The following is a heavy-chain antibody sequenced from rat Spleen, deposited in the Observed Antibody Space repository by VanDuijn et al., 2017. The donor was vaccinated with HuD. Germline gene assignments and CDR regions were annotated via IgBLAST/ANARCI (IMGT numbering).Heavy chain of an antibody. CDR2: IRYDGGST. V-gene: IGHV5-20*01. Sequence: EVQLVESGGGLVQPGRSLKLSCAASGFTFSANYMAWVRQAPTKGLEWVASIRYDGGSTYYRDSVKGRLTISRDNAKSSLYLQMDSLRSEDTATYYCTTVSYGGFIEEFDYWGQGVMVTVSS. CDR3: TTVSYGGFIEEFDY. CDR1: GFTFSANY. D-gene: IGHD1-11*01. J-gene: IGHJ2*01.